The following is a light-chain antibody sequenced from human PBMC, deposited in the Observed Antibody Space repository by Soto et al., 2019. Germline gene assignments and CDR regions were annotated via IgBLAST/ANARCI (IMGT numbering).Light chain of an antibody. Sequence: EIVMTQSPSTLSVSPGERATLSCRASQSVSSNLDWYQQKPGQAPRXLIYGASTMATGIPSRYSGSGSGTDLTITISSLQPEDFEVYVCQQYWTSEIIFGQGTRLEIK. CDR3: QQYWTSEII. J-gene: IGKJ5*01. CDR2: GAS. CDR1: QSVSSN. V-gene: IGKV3-15*01.